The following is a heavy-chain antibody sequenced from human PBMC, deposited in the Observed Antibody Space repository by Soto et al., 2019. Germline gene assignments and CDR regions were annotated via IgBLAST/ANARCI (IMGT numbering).Heavy chain of an antibody. D-gene: IGHD3-9*01. J-gene: IGHJ4*02. Sequence: EVQLVESGGGLVQSGGSLGLSCAASGFSFRSYWMLWVRQAPGKGLVWVARISSDGSSTTYADSANGRFTISRDNAANTLYLQMSSLRAEDTAVYYCAREYYGVLTGYYNDYWGQGTLVTVSS. CDR2: ISSDGSST. CDR3: AREYYGVLTGYYNDY. CDR1: GFSFRSYW. V-gene: IGHV3-74*01.